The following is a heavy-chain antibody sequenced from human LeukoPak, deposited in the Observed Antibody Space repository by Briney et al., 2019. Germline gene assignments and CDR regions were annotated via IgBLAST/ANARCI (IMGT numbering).Heavy chain of an antibody. V-gene: IGHV4-39*07. J-gene: IGHJ4*02. CDR1: GGSISSGSYY. CDR2: IYHSGST. Sequence: SETLSLTCTVSGGSISSGSYYWGWIRQPPGKGLEWIGSIYHSGSTYYNPSLKSRVTISVDTSKNQFSLKLSSVTAADTAVYYCARGGGVGNRFDYWGQGTLVTVSS. D-gene: IGHD2-8*02. CDR3: ARGGGVGNRFDY.